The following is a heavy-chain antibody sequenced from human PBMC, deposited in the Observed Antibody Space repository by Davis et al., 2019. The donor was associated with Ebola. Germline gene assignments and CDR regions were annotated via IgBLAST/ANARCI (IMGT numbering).Heavy chain of an antibody. V-gene: IGHV1-18*01. CDR2: ISTYNGNT. D-gene: IGHD6-13*01. CDR3: ARAPFVAAAGTGGLYYYYGMDV. Sequence: ASVKVSCKASGYTFTSYGIIWVRQAPGQGLEWMGWISTYNGNTNYAQKLQGRVTMTTDTSTSTAYMELRSLRSDDTAVYYCARAPFVAAAGTGGLYYYYGMDVWGQGTTVTVSS. J-gene: IGHJ6*02. CDR1: GYTFTSYG.